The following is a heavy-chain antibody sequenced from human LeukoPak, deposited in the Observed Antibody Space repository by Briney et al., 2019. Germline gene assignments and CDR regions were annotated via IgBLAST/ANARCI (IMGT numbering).Heavy chain of an antibody. CDR3: ARQQLVPNWFDP. V-gene: IGHV1-18*01. J-gene: IGHJ5*02. CDR2: IRSNDGHT. D-gene: IGHD6-13*01. Sequence: GASVKVSCKTSGYTFSNYDITWVRQAPGQGLEWMGWIRSNDGHTKYAQKFQGRVTMTIDTFTTTVYMELRSLTSDDTAMYYCARQQLVPNWFDPWGQGTLVTVSS. CDR1: GYTFSNYD.